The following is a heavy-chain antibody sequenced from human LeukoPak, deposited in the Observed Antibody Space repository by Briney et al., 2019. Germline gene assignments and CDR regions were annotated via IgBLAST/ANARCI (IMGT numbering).Heavy chain of an antibody. Sequence: GTSLRLACAASGFTFSGFGMHWVRQAPGKGLEWVAVISFDGSHKYYADSVKGRFTISRDNSKNTLYLQMNSLRAEDTAVYYCARGYGDYENYFDYWGQGTLVTVSS. CDR2: ISFDGSHK. CDR1: GFTFSGFG. V-gene: IGHV3-30*03. J-gene: IGHJ4*02. D-gene: IGHD4-17*01. CDR3: ARGYGDYENYFDY.